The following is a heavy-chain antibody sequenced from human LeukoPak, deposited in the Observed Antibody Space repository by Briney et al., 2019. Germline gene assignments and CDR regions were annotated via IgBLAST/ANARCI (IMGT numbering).Heavy chain of an antibody. CDR3: AKDKSSSSWLFDY. Sequence: GRSLRLSCAASGFTFDDYAMHWVRQAPGKGLEWVSGISWNSGSIGYADSVKGRFTISRDNAKNSLYLQMNSLRAEDTALYYCAKDKSSSSWLFDYWGQGTLVTVSS. V-gene: IGHV3-9*01. CDR2: ISWNSGSI. D-gene: IGHD6-13*01. J-gene: IGHJ4*02. CDR1: GFTFDDYA.